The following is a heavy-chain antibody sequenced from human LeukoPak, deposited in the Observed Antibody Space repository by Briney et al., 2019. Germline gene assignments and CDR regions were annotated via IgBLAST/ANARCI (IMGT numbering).Heavy chain of an antibody. J-gene: IGHJ4*02. CDR1: GFTFTSYG. Sequence: PGRSLRLSCAASGFTFTSYGMHWVRQAPGKGLEWLAVTSYDGSSIDYADSVKGRLTVSRDNSKNTLYLLMNSLRPEDTAVYYCAKSVSHNVHYFDYWGQGTLVTVSS. CDR2: TSYDGSSI. D-gene: IGHD2-8*01. V-gene: IGHV3-30*18. CDR3: AKSVSHNVHYFDY.